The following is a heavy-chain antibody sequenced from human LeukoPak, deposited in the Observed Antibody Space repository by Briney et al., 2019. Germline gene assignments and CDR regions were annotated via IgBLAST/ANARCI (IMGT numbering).Heavy chain of an antibody. D-gene: IGHD2-2*01. CDR2: IIPIFGTP. J-gene: IGHJ4*02. CDR3: ARGVRKAAASFDY. Sequence: ASVKVSCKASGGTFSTYAISWVRQAPGQGLEWMGGIIPIFGTPSYAQKFQGRVTITAAESTNTAYMELSNLRSEDTAVYYCARGVRKAAASFDYWGQGTLVTVSS. V-gene: IGHV1-69*13. CDR1: GGTFSTYA.